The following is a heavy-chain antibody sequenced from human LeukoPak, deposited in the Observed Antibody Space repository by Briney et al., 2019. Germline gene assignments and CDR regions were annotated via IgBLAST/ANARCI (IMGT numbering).Heavy chain of an antibody. CDR2: VKQDGSEK. CDR3: ARLQYCTNGVCYDDY. V-gene: IGHV3-7*01. J-gene: IGHJ4*02. Sequence: GGSLRLSCAASGFTFSNYWMSWVRQAPGKGLEWVANVKQDGSEKKYVDSVKGRFTISRDNAKNSLYLQMNSLRVEDTAVYYCARLQYCTNGVCYDDYWGQGTLVTVSS. D-gene: IGHD2-8*01. CDR1: GFTFSNYW.